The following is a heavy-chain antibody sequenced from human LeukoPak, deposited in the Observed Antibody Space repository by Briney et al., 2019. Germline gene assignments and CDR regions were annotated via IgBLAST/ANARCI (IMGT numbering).Heavy chain of an antibody. CDR1: GVTFSSYW. CDR2: INTDERTK. J-gene: IGHJ6*03. V-gene: IGHV3-74*01. CDR3: ARGDSGYDYHYYYYMDV. Sequence: GGTLRLSCAASGVTFSSYWIHWVRQAPGEGPGWVSHINTDERTKTYADSVKGRFTISRDNAKSTVYLQMNSQRAEDTAVYYCARGDSGYDYHYYYYMDVWGKGTTVTVSS. D-gene: IGHD5-12*01.